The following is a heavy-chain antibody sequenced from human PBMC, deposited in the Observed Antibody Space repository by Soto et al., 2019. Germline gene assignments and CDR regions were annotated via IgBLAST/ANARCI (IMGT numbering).Heavy chain of an antibody. J-gene: IGHJ6*03. CDR1: GGSISSGGYY. CDR2: IYYSGST. Sequence: SETLSLTCTVSGGSISSGGYYWSWIRQHPGKGLEWIGYIYYSGSTYYNPPLRSRVTISVDTSKNQFSLNLNSVTAADTAVYYCARSYRRYCCDGSCYTYYYYYMDVWGKGTTVTVSS. V-gene: IGHV4-31*03. D-gene: IGHD2-15*01. CDR3: ARSYRRYCCDGSCYTYYYYYMDV.